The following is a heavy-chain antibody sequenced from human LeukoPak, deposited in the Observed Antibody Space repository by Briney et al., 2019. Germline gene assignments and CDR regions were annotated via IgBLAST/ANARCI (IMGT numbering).Heavy chain of an antibody. CDR2: IYPGDSDI. D-gene: IGHD2-2*01. V-gene: IGHV5-51*01. CDR1: GYSFTSYW. Sequence: GESLKISCKGSGYSFTSYWIGWVRQMPGKGLEWMGIIYPGDSDIRYSPSSQGQVTISADKSINTAYLQWSSLKASDTALYYCARGAPKVKEVPSGYYWGQGTLVTVSS. CDR3: ARGAPKVKEVPSGYY. J-gene: IGHJ4*02.